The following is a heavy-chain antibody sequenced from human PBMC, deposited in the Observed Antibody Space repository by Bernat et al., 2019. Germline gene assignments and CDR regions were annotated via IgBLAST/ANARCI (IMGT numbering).Heavy chain of an antibody. D-gene: IGHD4/OR15-4a*01. Sequence: QLQLQESGPGLVKPLETLSLTCTVSGGSVSSSTYYWGWIRQPPGMGLEWIGSVYYSGSTYYNPSLKSRVTISIDTSKNQFSLRLSSVTTADTAVYYCARHRLSQAMTMPYRFDPWGQGNLVTVSS. J-gene: IGHJ5*02. V-gene: IGHV4-39*01. CDR3: ARHRLSQAMTMPYRFDP. CDR2: VYYSGST. CDR1: GGSVSSSTYY.